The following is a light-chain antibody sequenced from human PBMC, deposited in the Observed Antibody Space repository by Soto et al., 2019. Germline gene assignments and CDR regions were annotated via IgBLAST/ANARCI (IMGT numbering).Light chain of an antibody. J-gene: IGLJ1*01. CDR1: GSEVGAYDY. CDR2: VVT. Sequence: QSVLTQSASVSGSSGLSFTISCTGTGSEVGAYDYVSWYQQHPGKASKLIISVVTDRPSGLSNRISGSKSGNTASLTISGLQAENEADYYCSSYVFSSTYGFGTGTKVTVL. V-gene: IGLV2-14*01. CDR3: SSYVFSSTYG.